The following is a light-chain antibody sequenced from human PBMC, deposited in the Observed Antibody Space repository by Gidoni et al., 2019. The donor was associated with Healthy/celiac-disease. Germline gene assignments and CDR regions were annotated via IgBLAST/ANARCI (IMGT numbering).Light chain of an antibody. CDR2: DDS. CDR1: NMGSKN. V-gene: IGLV3-21*02. CDR3: QVWDSSSDHPV. J-gene: IGLJ2*01. Sequence: SYVLTQPPSVSVAPGQTARITGGGNNMGSKNVHWYQQKPGQAPVLVVYDDSDRPSGIPERVSGSNSGNTATLTISRVEAGDEADYYCQVWDSSSDHPVFGGGTKLTVL.